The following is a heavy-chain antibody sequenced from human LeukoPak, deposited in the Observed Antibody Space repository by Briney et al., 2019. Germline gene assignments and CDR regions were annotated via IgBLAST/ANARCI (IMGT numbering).Heavy chain of an antibody. V-gene: IGHV1-18*01. CDR2: ISAYNGNT. Sequence: ASVKVSCKASGYTFTSYGISWVRQAPGQGLEWMGWISAYNGNTNYAQKLQGRVTMTTDTSTSTAYMELRSLRSEDTAVYYCATERYSPYGSGSNWFDPWGQGTLVTVSS. J-gene: IGHJ5*02. D-gene: IGHD3-10*01. CDR1: GYTFTSYG. CDR3: ATERYSPYGSGSNWFDP.